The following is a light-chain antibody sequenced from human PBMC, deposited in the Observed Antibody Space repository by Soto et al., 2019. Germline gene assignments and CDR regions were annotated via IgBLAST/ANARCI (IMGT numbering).Light chain of an antibody. CDR1: SRDIGAHNS. Sequence: QSVLTQPASVSGSPGQAITISCAGTSRDIGAHNSVSWHQQHPGEAPKLIIFDVSSRPSGVSNRFSGSKSGNTASLTISWLQAEDEAVYYCSSIATDVVGFVTGTKVTVL. CDR2: DVS. CDR3: SSIATDVVG. J-gene: IGLJ1*01. V-gene: IGLV2-14*03.